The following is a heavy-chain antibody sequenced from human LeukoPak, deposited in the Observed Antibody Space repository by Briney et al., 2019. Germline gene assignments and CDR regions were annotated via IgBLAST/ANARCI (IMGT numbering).Heavy chain of an antibody. CDR1: GFTFSKYS. V-gene: IGHV3-48*04. J-gene: IGHJ4*02. CDR2: FSGSSSTI. Sequence: GGSLRLSCAGSGFTFSKYSMNWVRQAPEKGLEWVSYFSGSSSTIYYADSVKGRFTISRDNAKNSLYLQMNSLRAEDTAVYYCAREVYDSSGTGLDYWGQGTLVTVSS. D-gene: IGHD3-22*01. CDR3: AREVYDSSGTGLDY.